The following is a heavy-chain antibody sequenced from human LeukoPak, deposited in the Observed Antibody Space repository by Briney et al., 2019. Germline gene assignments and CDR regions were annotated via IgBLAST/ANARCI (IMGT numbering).Heavy chain of an antibody. CDR1: GYTFTSYY. D-gene: IGHD1-1*01. V-gene: IGHV1-46*01. CDR2: INPSGGST. CDR3: ARDLKRYNWNDRVHDAFDI. Sequence: ASVKVSCKASGYTFTSYYMHWVRQAPGQGLEWMGIINPSGGSTSYAQKFQGRVTMTRDMSTSTVYMELSSLRSEDTAVYYCARDLKRYNWNDRVHDAFDIWGQGTMVTVSS. J-gene: IGHJ3*02.